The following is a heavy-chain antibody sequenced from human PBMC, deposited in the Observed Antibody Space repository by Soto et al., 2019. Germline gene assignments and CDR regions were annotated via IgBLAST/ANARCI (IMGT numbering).Heavy chain of an antibody. CDR3: ARESGYDYFHYGMDV. CDR1: GLTFSSYA. D-gene: IGHD5-12*01. V-gene: IGHV3-23*01. CDR2: ISGSGGST. J-gene: IGHJ6*02. Sequence: GGSLRLSCAASGLTFSSYAMSWVRQAPGKGLEWVSAISGSGGSTYYADSVKGRFTISRDNSKNTLYLQMNSLRAEDTAVYYCARESGYDYFHYGMDVWGQGTTVTVSS.